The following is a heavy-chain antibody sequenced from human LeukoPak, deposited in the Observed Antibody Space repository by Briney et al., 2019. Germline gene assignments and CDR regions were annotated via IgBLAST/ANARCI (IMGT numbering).Heavy chain of an antibody. V-gene: IGHV3-30*03. D-gene: IGHD3/OR15-3a*01. J-gene: IGHJ3*02. Sequence: PGGSLRLSCAAFGFTFSSYGMHWVRQAPGKGLEWVAVISYDGSNKYYADSVKGRFTISRDNSKNTLYLQMNSLRAEDTAVYYCAMGTGLDAFDIWGQGTMVTVSS. CDR3: AMGTGLDAFDI. CDR2: ISYDGSNK. CDR1: GFTFSSYG.